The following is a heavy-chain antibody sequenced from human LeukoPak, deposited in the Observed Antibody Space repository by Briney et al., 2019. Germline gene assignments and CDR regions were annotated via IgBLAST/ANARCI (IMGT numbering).Heavy chain of an antibody. CDR2: INPSGGSA. CDR3: ARDSKPSSLADP. CDR1: GYTFTSYY. D-gene: IGHD2-2*01. V-gene: IGHV1-46*01. J-gene: IGHJ5*02. Sequence: ASVKVSCKASGYTFTSYYIHRVPQAPGQGLEWMGIINPSGGSASSAQKFEGRVTMTRDTSTSTVYLELSSLRAEDTAVYYCARDSKPSSLADPWGQGTLVTVSS.